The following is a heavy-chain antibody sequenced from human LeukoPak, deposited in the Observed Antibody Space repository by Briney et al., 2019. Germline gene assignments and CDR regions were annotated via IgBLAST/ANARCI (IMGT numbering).Heavy chain of an antibody. D-gene: IGHD6-19*01. J-gene: IGHJ4*02. CDR1: GFTFSSYA. CDR2: ISGSGGST. Sequence: GGSLRLSCAAYGFTFSSYAMSWVRQAPGKELEWVSDISGSGGSTYYADSVKGRFTISRDNSKNTLYLQMNSLRAEDTAFYYCAKVPLSAGGWYEYWGQGTLVTVSS. V-gene: IGHV3-23*01. CDR3: AKVPLSAGGWYEY.